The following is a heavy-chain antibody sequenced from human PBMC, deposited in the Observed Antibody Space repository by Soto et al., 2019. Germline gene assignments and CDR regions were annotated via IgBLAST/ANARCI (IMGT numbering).Heavy chain of an antibody. Sequence: PGGSLXLSCAASGFTFSSYSMNWVRQAPGKGLEWVSYISSSSSTIYYADSVKGRFTVSRDNAKNSLYLQMNSLRDEDTAVYYCARVWVPLTPYSDYWGQGTLVTVSS. J-gene: IGHJ4*02. CDR2: ISSSSSTI. D-gene: IGHD7-27*01. CDR3: ARVWVPLTPYSDY. CDR1: GFTFSSYS. V-gene: IGHV3-48*02.